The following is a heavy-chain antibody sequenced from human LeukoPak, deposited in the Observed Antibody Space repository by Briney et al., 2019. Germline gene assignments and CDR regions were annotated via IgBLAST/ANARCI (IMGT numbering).Heavy chain of an antibody. CDR2: ISYNGNNK. CDR1: GFTFSSYG. D-gene: IGHD6-13*01. V-gene: IGHV3-30*18. CDR3: AKDCSSSWSFDY. Sequence: GGSLRISCAASGFTFSSYGMHWVRQAPGKGLEWVAVISYNGNNKEYADSVKGRFTISRDNSKNTLYLQMNSLRAEDTAVYYCAKDCSSSWSFDYWGLGTLVTVSS. J-gene: IGHJ4*02.